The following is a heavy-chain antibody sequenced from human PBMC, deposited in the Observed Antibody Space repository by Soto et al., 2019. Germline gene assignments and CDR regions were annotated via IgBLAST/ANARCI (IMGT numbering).Heavy chain of an antibody. CDR2: IWYDGSNK. J-gene: IGHJ4*02. Sequence: QVQLVESGGGVVQPGRSLRLSCAASGFTFSSYGMHWVRQAPGKGLEWVAVIWYDGSNKYYADSAKGRFTISRDNSKNTLYLQMNSLRAEDTAVYYCAKNDRRYCSGGSCYSFDYWGQGTLVTVSS. CDR3: AKNDRRYCSGGSCYSFDY. V-gene: IGHV3-33*06. CDR1: GFTFSSYG. D-gene: IGHD2-15*01.